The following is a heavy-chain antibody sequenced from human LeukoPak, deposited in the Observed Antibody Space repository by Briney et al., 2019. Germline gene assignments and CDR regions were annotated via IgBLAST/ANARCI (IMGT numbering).Heavy chain of an antibody. J-gene: IGHJ4*02. V-gene: IGHV3-30*02. CDR2: RRNDGGYT. Sequence: GGSLRLSCAASGFPFSSYSMNWVRQAPGKGLECVSFRRNDGGYTFYAGSVRGRFTISRDNSKNTLYMQMNNLRVEDTAVYSCTRERYCSGASCYSDNTYFDSWGQGTLVTVSS. CDR3: TRERYCSGASCYSDNTYFDS. CDR1: GFPFSSYS. D-gene: IGHD2-2*01.